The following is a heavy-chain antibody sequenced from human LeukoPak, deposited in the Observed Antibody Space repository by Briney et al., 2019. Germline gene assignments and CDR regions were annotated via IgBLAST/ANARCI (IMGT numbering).Heavy chain of an antibody. CDR1: GGSIRSSYYY. J-gene: IGHJ4*02. CDR3: ARAYGYSTGWYLSD. D-gene: IGHD6-19*01. Sequence: SETLSLTCTVSGGSIRSSYYYWGWIRQPPGKGLEWIGSIYDSGSTYYNPSLKSRVTISVDTSKNQFSLKLSSVTAADTAVYYCARAYGYSTGWYLSDWGQGTLVTVSS. CDR2: IYDSGST. V-gene: IGHV4-39*01.